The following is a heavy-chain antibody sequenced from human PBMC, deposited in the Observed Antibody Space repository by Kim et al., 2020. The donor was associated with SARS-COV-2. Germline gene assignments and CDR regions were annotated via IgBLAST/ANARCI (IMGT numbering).Heavy chain of an antibody. Sequence: SETLSLTCTVSGGSISSGGYYWSWIRQHPGKGLEWIGYIYYSGSTYYNPSLKSRVTISVDTSKNQFSLKLSSVPAADTAVYYCARYRVVRGVIIGNYFDYWGQGTRFTVSS. CDR1: GGSISSGGYY. CDR2: IYYSGST. CDR3: ARYRVVRGVIIGNYFDY. V-gene: IGHV4-31*03. J-gene: IGHJ4*02. D-gene: IGHD3-10*01.